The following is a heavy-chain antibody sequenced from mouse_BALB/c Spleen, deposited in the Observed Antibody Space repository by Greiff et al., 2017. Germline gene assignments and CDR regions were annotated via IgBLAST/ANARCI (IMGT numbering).Heavy chain of an antibody. V-gene: IGHV1-82*01. CDR2: IYPGDGDT. Sequence: VQLQESGPELVKPGASVKISCKASGYAFSSSWMNWVKQRPGQGLEWIGRIYPGDGDTNYNGKFKGKATLTADKSSSTAYMQLSSLTSVDSAVYFCARGGGYFDYWGQGTTLTVSS. CDR3: ARGGGYFDY. CDR1: GYAFSSSW. J-gene: IGHJ2*01.